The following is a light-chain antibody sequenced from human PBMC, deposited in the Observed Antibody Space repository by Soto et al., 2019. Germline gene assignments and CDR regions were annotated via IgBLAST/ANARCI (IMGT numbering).Light chain of an antibody. CDR1: SSDIGAYDY. J-gene: IGLJ2*01. V-gene: IGLV2-14*03. Sequence: QSVLTQPASVSGSPGQSITISCTGTSSDIGAYDYVSWFQQYSGKAPTLIIYEVRFRPSGVSSRFSGSKSGNTASLTISGLQTEDEADYYCGSYASATLIFGGGTKRPS. CDR2: EVR. CDR3: GSYASATLI.